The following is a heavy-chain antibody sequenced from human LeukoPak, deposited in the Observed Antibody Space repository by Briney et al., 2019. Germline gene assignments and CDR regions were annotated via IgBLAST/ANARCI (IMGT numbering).Heavy chain of an antibody. Sequence: PGGSLRLSCAASGFTFTSYAMSWVRQAPGKGLEWVSVISGSGGSTYYADSVKGRFTISRDNSKNTLYLQMNSLRAENTAVFYCAKCREGIAAPYTDYWGQGTLVIVSS. V-gene: IGHV3-23*01. D-gene: IGHD6-13*01. CDR2: ISGSGGST. CDR3: AKCREGIAAPYTDY. CDR1: GFTFTSYA. J-gene: IGHJ4*02.